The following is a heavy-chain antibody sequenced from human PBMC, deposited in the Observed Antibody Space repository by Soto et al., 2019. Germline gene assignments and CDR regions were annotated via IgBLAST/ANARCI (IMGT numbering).Heavy chain of an antibody. CDR2: ISSRGTDI. CDR1: GFLFSTST. J-gene: IGHJ5*02. D-gene: IGHD4-17*01. CDR3: ATLGRADYPPLAA. Sequence: GGSPRLSCEASGFLFSTSTLNWARRAPGKGLEWVAEISSRGTDIYYADSVKGRFTISRDNSKNTLYLLLDRVKSDDTAVYFCATLGRADYPPLAAWGQGTLVTVSS. V-gene: IGHV3-30*14.